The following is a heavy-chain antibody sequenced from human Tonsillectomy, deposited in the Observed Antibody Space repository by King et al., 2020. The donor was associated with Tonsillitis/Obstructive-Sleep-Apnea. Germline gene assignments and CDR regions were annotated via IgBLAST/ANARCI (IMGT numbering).Heavy chain of an antibody. CDR3: ARENYYDSSGYALSAFDI. Sequence: VQLQQWGAGLLKPSETLSLTCAVSGGSFSGYYWSWIRQPPGKGLEWIGEINHSGSTNYNPSLKSRVTISVDTSKNQFSLKLSSVTAADTAVYYCARENYYDSSGYALSAFDIWGQGTMVTVSS. J-gene: IGHJ3*02. CDR1: GGSFSGYY. D-gene: IGHD3-22*01. CDR2: INHSGST. V-gene: IGHV4-34*01.